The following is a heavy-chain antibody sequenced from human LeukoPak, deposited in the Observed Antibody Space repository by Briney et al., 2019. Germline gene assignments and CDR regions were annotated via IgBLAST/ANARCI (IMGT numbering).Heavy chain of an antibody. CDR3: ARNYCSGGSCYSGLVDY. D-gene: IGHD2-15*01. CDR1: GFTFSDYY. V-gene: IGHV3-11*04. CDR2: ISSSGSTI. J-gene: IGHJ4*02. Sequence: GGSLRLSCAASGFTFSDYYMSWIRQAPGKGLEWVSYISSSGSTIYYADSVKGRFTISRDNAKNSLYLQMNSLRAEDTAVYYCARNYCSGGSCYSGLVDYWGQGTLVTVSS.